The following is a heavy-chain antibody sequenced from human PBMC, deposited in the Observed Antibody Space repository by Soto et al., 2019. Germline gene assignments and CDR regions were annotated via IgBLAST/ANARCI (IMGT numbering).Heavy chain of an antibody. V-gene: IGHV1-18*01. CDR2: IIPIFGTA. CDR3: ARVIYGSGSGRAFDI. CDR1: GYTFTRSG. J-gene: IGHJ3*02. Sequence: ASVKVSCKASGYTFTRSGISWVRQAPGQGLEWMGWIIPIFGTANYAQKLQGRVTMTTDTSTSTAYMELRSLRSDDTAVYYCARVIYGSGSGRAFDIWGQGTMVTVSS. D-gene: IGHD3-10*01.